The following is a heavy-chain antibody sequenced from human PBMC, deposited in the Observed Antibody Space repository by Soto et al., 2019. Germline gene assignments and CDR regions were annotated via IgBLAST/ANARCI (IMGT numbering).Heavy chain of an antibody. Sequence: PGGCLRISCAASGFTFSSYGMHGVRQAPGKGLEWVAVISYDGSNKYYADSVKGRFTISRDNSKNTLYLQMNSLRAEDTAVYYCAKDSGSFYFDYWGQGTLVTVSS. D-gene: IGHD1-26*01. CDR3: AKDSGSFYFDY. CDR2: ISYDGSNK. CDR1: GFTFSSYG. V-gene: IGHV3-30*18. J-gene: IGHJ4*02.